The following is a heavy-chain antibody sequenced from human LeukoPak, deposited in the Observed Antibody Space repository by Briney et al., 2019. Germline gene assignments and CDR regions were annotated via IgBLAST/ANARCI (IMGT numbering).Heavy chain of an antibody. D-gene: IGHD3-22*01. V-gene: IGHV4-59*01. Sequence: SSVTLSLTFTVSGGSISSYYWSWVRQPPGKGLEWIGYIYYSGSTNYNPSLKSRVTISVDTSKNQFSLKLSSVTAADTAVYYCARFYDSSGYLHFDYWGQGTLVTVSS. CDR2: IYYSGST. CDR3: ARFYDSSGYLHFDY. J-gene: IGHJ4*02. CDR1: GGSISSYY.